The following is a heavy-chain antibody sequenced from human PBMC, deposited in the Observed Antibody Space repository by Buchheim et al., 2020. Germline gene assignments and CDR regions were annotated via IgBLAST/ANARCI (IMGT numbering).Heavy chain of an antibody. V-gene: IGHV4-31*03. CDR3: ARATTPTASLKSYYYYYGMDV. CDR2: IYYSGST. CDR1: GGSISSGGYY. D-gene: IGHD3-10*01. J-gene: IGHJ6*02. Sequence: QVQLQESGPGLVKPSQTLSLTCTVSGGSISSGGYYWSWIRQHPGKGLEWIGYIYYSGSTYYNPSLKSRVTISVDTSKNQFFLKLSSVTAADTAVYYCARATTPTASLKSYYYYYGMDVWGQGTT.